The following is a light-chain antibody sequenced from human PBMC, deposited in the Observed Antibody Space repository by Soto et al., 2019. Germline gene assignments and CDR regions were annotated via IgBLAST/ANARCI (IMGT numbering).Light chain of an antibody. Sequence: EIVLTQSPGTVSLSPGERATLSCRASQSVSSSYLAWYQQKPGQAPRLLIYGASSRATGIPDRFSGSGSGTDFTLTISRLEPEDFAVYYCQQRSNWPITFGQGTRLEIK. J-gene: IGKJ5*01. CDR3: QQRSNWPIT. V-gene: IGKV3D-20*02. CDR2: GAS. CDR1: QSVSSSY.